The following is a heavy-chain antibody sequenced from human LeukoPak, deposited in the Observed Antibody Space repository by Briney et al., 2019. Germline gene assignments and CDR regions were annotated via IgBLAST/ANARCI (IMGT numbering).Heavy chain of an antibody. D-gene: IGHD3-22*01. CDR1: GFTFSSYA. CDR2: ISYDGSNK. J-gene: IGHJ4*02. Sequence: GRSLRLSCAASGFTFSSYAMHWVRQAPGKGLEWVAVISYDGSNKYYADSVKGRFTISRDNSKNTLYLQMNSLRAEDTAIYYCAKDVDRVQSYYFDYWGQGILVTVSS. CDR3: AKDVDRVQSYYFDY. V-gene: IGHV3-30-3*01.